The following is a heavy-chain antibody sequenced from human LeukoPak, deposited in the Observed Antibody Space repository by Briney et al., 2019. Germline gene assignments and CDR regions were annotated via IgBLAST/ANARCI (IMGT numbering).Heavy chain of an antibody. CDR3: ANGARGYDYGFDY. D-gene: IGHD5-12*01. J-gene: IGHJ4*02. Sequence: GGSLRLSCAASGFTFSSYAMSWVRQPPGKGLEWVSAISGSGGSTYYADSVKGRFTISRDNSKNTLYLRMNSLKAEDTAVYYCANGARGYDYGFDYWGQGTLVTVSS. V-gene: IGHV3-23*01. CDR2: ISGSGGST. CDR1: GFTFSSYA.